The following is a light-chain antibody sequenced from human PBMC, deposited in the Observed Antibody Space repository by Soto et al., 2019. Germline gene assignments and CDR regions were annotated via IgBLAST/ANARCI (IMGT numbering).Light chain of an antibody. CDR1: QSVSSSY. CDR3: QQYGSSPRT. CDR2: GAS. V-gene: IGKV3-20*01. Sequence: EIVLTQSPGILSLSPGERATLSCRASQSVSSSYLAWYQQKPGQAPRLRIYGASSRATGIPDRFSGSGSGTDFTLTISRLEPEDFAVYYCQQYGSSPRTFGQGTKVEIK. J-gene: IGKJ1*01.